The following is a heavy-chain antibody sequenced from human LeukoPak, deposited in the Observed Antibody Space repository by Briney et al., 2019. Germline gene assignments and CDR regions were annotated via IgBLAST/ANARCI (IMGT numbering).Heavy chain of an antibody. CDR2: INHSGST. D-gene: IGHD6-13*01. V-gene: IGHV4-34*01. Sequence: PGGSLRLSCAASGFTFSTFAMSWIRQPLGKGLEWIGEINHSGSTYYNPSLESRITMSVDKSKNQFSLNLSSVTAADTAVYYCARAAKSSGWFFDYWGQGILVTVSS. J-gene: IGHJ4*02. CDR3: ARAAKSSGWFFDY. CDR1: GFTFSTFA.